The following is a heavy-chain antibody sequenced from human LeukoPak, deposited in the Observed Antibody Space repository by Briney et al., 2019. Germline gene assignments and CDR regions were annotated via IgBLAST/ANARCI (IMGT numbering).Heavy chain of an antibody. CDR1: GGTFSSYA. J-gene: IGHJ4*02. D-gene: IGHD6-19*01. CDR3: ARSYPPYSSGWYFDY. CDR2: IIPIFGTA. V-gene: IGHV1-69*13. Sequence: GASVKVSCKASGGTFSSYAISWVRQAPGQGLEWMGGIIPIFGTANYAQKFQGRVTITADESTSTAYMELSSLRSEDTAVYYCARSYPPYSSGWYFDYWGQGTLVTVSS.